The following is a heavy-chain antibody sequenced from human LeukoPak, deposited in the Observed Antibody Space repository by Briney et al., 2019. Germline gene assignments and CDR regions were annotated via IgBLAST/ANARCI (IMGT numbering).Heavy chain of an antibody. V-gene: IGHV3-23*01. CDR2: ISGSGGST. D-gene: IGHD3-3*01. Sequence: GGSLRLSCAASGFTFSSYAMSWVRQAPGKGLEWVSAISGSGGSTYYADSVKGRFTISRDNSKNTLYLQMNSLRAEDTAVSYCAKDGFWSGFAFDYWGQGTLVTVSS. J-gene: IGHJ4*02. CDR3: AKDGFWSGFAFDY. CDR1: GFTFSSYA.